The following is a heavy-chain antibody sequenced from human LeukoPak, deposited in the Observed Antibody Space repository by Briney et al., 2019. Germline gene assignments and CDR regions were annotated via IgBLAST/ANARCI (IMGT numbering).Heavy chain of an antibody. CDR3: AKDLSPLGLTFDAFDI. J-gene: IGHJ3*02. Sequence: PGGSLRLSCAASGFSFSNYGMHWGRQAPGKGLEWVAFIRYDGSNKYYADSVKGRFTISRDNSKNTLYLQMNSLRAEDTAVYYCAKDLSPLGLTFDAFDIWGQGTMVTVSS. CDR1: GFSFSNYG. V-gene: IGHV3-30*02. CDR2: IRYDGSNK. D-gene: IGHD7-27*01.